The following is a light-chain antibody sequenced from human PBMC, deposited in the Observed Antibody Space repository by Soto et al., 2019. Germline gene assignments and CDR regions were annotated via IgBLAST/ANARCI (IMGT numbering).Light chain of an antibody. Sequence: ELVLTQSPATLSLSPGERATLSCRASQSVSSHLAWYQQEPGQAPRLLMYDTFNRATGIPARFNGSGSGTDFTLTISSLEPQDFAVYYCQQRSNWPPGYTFGQGTKLEIK. V-gene: IGKV3-11*01. J-gene: IGKJ2*01. CDR3: QQRSNWPPGYT. CDR2: DTF. CDR1: QSVSSH.